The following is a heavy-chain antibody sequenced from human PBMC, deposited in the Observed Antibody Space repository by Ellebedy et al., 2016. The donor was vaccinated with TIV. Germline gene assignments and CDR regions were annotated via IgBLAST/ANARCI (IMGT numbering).Heavy chain of an antibody. CDR3: ARQSGSGRLRPARYYFDY. CDR2: IYPGDSDT. CDR1: GYSFTSYW. V-gene: IGHV5-51*01. D-gene: IGHD3-10*01. Sequence: GESLKISXKGSGYSFTSYWIGWVRQMPGKGLEWMGIIYPGDSDTRYSPSFQGQVTISADKSISTAYLQWSSLKASDTAMYYCARQSGSGRLRPARYYFDYWGQGTLVTVSS. J-gene: IGHJ4*02.